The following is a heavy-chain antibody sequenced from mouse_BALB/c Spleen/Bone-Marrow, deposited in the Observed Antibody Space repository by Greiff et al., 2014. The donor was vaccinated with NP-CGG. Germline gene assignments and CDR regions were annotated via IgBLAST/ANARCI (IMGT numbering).Heavy chain of an antibody. CDR1: GYTFTSYW. V-gene: IGHV1-69*02. CDR3: TTGTRFAY. Sequence: VQLQQSGAELVRPGASVKLSCKASGYTFTSYWINWVKQRPGQGPEWIGNIYPSDSYTNYNQKFKDKATLTVDKSSSTAYMQLSSPTSEDSAVYYCTTGTRFAYWGQGTLVTVSA. J-gene: IGHJ3*01. D-gene: IGHD4-1*01. CDR2: IYPSDSYT.